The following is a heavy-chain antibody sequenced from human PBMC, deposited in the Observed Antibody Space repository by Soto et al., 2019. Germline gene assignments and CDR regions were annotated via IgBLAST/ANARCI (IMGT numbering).Heavy chain of an antibody. V-gene: IGHV3-15*01. J-gene: IGHJ3*02. CDR1: GFTFNDAW. CDR2: IKTKTDGGTT. Sequence: LRLSCAASGFTFNDAWMTWVRQAPGKGLEWVGRIKTKTDGGTTDYAAPVKGRFTISRDDSKNTVYLQMNSLKIEDTGVYYCTTERCTGTNCYVKNAFDSWGQGTMVTVSS. D-gene: IGHD2-2*01. CDR3: TTERCTGTNCYVKNAFDS.